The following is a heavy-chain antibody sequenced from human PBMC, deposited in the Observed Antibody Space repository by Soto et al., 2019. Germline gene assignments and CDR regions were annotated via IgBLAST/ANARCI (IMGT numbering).Heavy chain of an antibody. J-gene: IGHJ4*02. D-gene: IGHD3-22*01. CDR1: VIMFGQYA. V-gene: IGHV3-23*01. Sequence: PGGSRRLSCAPFVIMFGQYAVRWVRLAPGEGLEWVSVVGPSGASTFYADSVRGRFTMSRDNSENTLYLQMNSLRAADTALYFCARSYYYDSTGYYRTFDYWGPGTMVTVSS. CDR2: VGPSGAST. CDR3: ARSYYYDSTGYYRTFDY.